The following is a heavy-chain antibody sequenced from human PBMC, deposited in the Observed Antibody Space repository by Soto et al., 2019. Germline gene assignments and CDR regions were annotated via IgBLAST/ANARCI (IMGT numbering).Heavy chain of an antibody. CDR1: GGSISSGGYY. CDR2: IYYSWST. J-gene: IGHJ4*02. D-gene: IGHD2-2*03. V-gene: IGHV4-31*03. CDR3: ARTGERWILGYYFDY. Sequence: QVQLQESGPGLVKPSQTLSLTCTVSGGSISSGGYYWSWIRQPPGKGLERIGYIYYSWSTYYNPSLKSRVTISVDTSKNQVSLKLSSVTAADTAVYYCARTGERWILGYYFDYWGQGTMFTVSS.